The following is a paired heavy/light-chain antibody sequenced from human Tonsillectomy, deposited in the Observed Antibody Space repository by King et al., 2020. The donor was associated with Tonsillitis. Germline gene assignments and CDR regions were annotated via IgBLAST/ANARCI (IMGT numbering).Light chain of an antibody. V-gene: IGLV1-44*01. CDR1: SSNIGSNT. Sequence: QSVLTQPPSASGTPGQRVSISCSGSSSNIGSNTVNWYQHLPGTAPKLLIYSNNERPSGVPDRFAGSKSGTSASLAISGLQSEDEADYYCAAWDDSLDGPGVVFGGGTKLTVL. J-gene: IGLJ2*01. CDR2: SNN. CDR3: AAWDDSLDGPGVV.
Heavy chain of an antibody. CDR3: ARRRQSLRARYYYMDV. V-gene: IGHV4-59*08. CDR1: GGSIRSFY. D-gene: IGHD6-19*01. Sequence: QVQLQESGPGLVKPSETLSLTCIVSGGSIRSFYWSWIRRPPGKGLEWIGYSHDSGTANYNPSLKSRLTISTDKSKNQFSLKLRSVTAADTAVYYCARRRQSLRARYYYMDVWGKGTTVTVSS. CDR2: SHDSGTA. J-gene: IGHJ6*03.